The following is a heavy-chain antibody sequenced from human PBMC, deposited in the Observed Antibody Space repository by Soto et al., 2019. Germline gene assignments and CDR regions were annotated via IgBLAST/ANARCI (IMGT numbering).Heavy chain of an antibody. CDR1: GSTFSNYI. Sequence: LRLSCTASGSTFSNYIMHWVRQAPGKGLDWVAFISYDGSNKDYADSVEGRFTISRDNSKSTLYLQLSSLRPEDTAVYYCAGGDNYYALGVWGQGTTVTVSS. D-gene: IGHD2-15*01. CDR2: ISYDGSNK. CDR3: AGGDNYYALGV. J-gene: IGHJ6*02. V-gene: IGHV3-30-3*01.